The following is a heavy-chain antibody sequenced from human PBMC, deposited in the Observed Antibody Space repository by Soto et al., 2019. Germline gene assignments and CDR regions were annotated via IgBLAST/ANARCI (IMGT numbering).Heavy chain of an antibody. CDR1: GYNFNGYY. CDR2: INPNSGDS. J-gene: IGHJ6*02. V-gene: IGHV1-2*04. Sequence: QVQLVQSGAEVKKPGASVKVSCKTSGYNFNGYYIHWVRQAPGQGLEWMGWINPNSGDSKYAQKFQGSVTMTRDTSISTAYMEMSGLRSDDTAVYYCARDRGNYDTSSYAGSYYYYALDVWGQGTTVTVSS. CDR3: ARDRGNYDTSSYAGSYYYYALDV. D-gene: IGHD3-22*01.